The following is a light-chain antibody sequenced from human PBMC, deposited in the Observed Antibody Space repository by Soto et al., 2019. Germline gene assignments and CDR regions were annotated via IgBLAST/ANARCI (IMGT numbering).Light chain of an antibody. CDR1: SSDVGGYNY. V-gene: IGLV2-14*01. CDR2: DVS. Sequence: VLTQPASVSGSPGQSITISCTGTSSDVGGYNYVSWYQQHPGKAPKLMIYDVSNRPSGVSNRFSGSKSGNTASLTISGLQAEDEADYYCSSYTSSSTPLVFGTGTKVTVL. CDR3: SSYTSSSTPLV. J-gene: IGLJ1*01.